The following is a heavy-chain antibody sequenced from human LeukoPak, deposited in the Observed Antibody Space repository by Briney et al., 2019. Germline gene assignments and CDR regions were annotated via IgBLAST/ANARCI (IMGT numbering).Heavy chain of an antibody. Sequence: SETLSLTCTVSGGSISSGGYYWSWIRQHPGKGLEWIGYIYYSGSTYYNPSLKSRVTISVDTSKNQFSLKLSSVTAADTAVHYCARAIPAVVGATTPYFDYWGQGTLVTVSS. CDR1: GGSISSGGYY. CDR2: IYYSGST. J-gene: IGHJ4*02. V-gene: IGHV4-31*03. D-gene: IGHD1-26*01. CDR3: ARAIPAVVGATTPYFDY.